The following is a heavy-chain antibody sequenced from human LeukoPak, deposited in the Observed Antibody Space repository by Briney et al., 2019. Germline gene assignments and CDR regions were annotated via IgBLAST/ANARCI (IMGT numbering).Heavy chain of an antibody. CDR2: ISGSSTTI. V-gene: IGHV3-48*04. D-gene: IGHD3-22*01. CDR3: AKEYYYDSSGYYP. Sequence: GGSLRLSCAASGLTFSTYSMNWVRQAPGKGLEWVSYISGSSTTIYYADSVKGRFTISRDNAKKSLYLQMNSLRAEDTAVYYCAKEYYYDSSGYYPLGQGTLVTVSS. J-gene: IGHJ5*02. CDR1: GLTFSTYS.